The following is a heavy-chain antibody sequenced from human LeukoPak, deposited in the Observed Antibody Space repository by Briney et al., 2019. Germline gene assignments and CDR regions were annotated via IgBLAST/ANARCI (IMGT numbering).Heavy chain of an antibody. CDR3: ARDTPDDAFDI. CDR2: INPNSGGT. Sequence: GASVKVSCRASGYTFIDYHMHWVRQAPGQGLEWMGRINPNSGGTNYAQKFQGRVTMTRDTSITTYYMEVSRLRPDDTAVYYCARDTPDDAFDIWGQGTMVTVSS. CDR1: GYTFIDYH. V-gene: IGHV1-2*02. J-gene: IGHJ3*02.